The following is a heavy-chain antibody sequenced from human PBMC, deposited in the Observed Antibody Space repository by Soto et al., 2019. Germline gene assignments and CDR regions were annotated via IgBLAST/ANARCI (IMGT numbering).Heavy chain of an antibody. CDR1: GFTFSSYD. V-gene: IGHV3-21*02. D-gene: IGHD3-10*01. J-gene: IGHJ4*02. CDR2: ITSSSTYM. Sequence: EVQLVESGGGLVKPGGSLRLSCAASGFTFSSYDMNWVRQAPGKGLEWVSSITSSSTYMNYADSVKGRFTTSRDNAGNSLYLQMNSLRAEDTAVYYCARVGMASGNGYGSGSYDIWGQGILITVSS. CDR3: ARVGMASGNGYGSGSYDI.